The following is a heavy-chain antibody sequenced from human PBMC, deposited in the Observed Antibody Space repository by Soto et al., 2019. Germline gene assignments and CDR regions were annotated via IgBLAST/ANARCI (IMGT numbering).Heavy chain of an antibody. D-gene: IGHD6-13*01. CDR1: GFTFTTYA. V-gene: IGHV1-3*01. CDR3: ARGSAAAGPYYFDY. CDR2: INAGNGAT. Sequence: ASVKVSCKASGFTFTTYAMHWVRQAPGQSLEWMGWINAGNGATKYSQNFQDRVTIARDTSANTAFMELSSLTSEDTAVYYCARGSAAAGPYYFDYWAQGALVTVSS. J-gene: IGHJ4*02.